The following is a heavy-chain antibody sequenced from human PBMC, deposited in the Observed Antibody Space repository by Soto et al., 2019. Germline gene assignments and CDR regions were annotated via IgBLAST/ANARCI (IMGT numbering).Heavy chain of an antibody. V-gene: IGHV1-18*01. J-gene: IGHJ4*02. D-gene: IGHD7-27*01. CDR2: FTADDGDT. CDR3: ARRTLGSAIGVGDY. CDR1: GYIFMSYG. Sequence: QVQLVQSGAEVKRPGASVKVSCKASGYIFMSYGITWVRQDPGQGLEWMGCFTADDGDTNYAQKFQGRVTMTTDTSTSTAYMELRSLRSDDTAIYYCARRTLGSAIGVGDYWGQGTLVTVSS.